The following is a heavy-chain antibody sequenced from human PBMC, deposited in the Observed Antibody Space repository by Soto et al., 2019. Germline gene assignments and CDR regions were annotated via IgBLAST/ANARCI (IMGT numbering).Heavy chain of an antibody. J-gene: IGHJ4*02. V-gene: IGHV4-61*01. CDR1: GGSVSSSNYY. CDR2: IYYSGNT. CDR3: ARGSIVATRIDY. D-gene: IGHD5-12*01. Sequence: ASETLSLTCSVSGGSVSSSNYYWSWIRQPPGKGLEWIGYIYYSGNTQYNPSLKTRVTISLDTSKNQFSLRLFSVTAADTAVYYCARGSIVATRIDYWGQGTLVTVSS.